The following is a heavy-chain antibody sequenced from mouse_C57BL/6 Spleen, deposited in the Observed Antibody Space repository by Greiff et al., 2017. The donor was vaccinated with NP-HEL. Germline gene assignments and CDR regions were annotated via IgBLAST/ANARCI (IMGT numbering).Heavy chain of an antibody. CDR1: GYSFTGYY. CDR2: INPSTGGT. V-gene: IGHV1-42*01. Sequence: VQLQQSGPELVKPGASVKISCKASGYSFTGYYMNWVKQSPEKSLEWIGEINPSTGGTTYNQKFKAKATLTVDKSSSTAYMQLKSLTSEDSAVYYCARGCNFAGYAMDYWGQGTSVTVSS. J-gene: IGHJ4*01. D-gene: IGHD3-3*01. CDR3: ARGCNFAGYAMDY.